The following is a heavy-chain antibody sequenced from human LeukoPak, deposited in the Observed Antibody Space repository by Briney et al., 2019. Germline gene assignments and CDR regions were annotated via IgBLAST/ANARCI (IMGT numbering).Heavy chain of an antibody. CDR3: ARGGRGSYRDAFDI. V-gene: IGHV1-69*13. D-gene: IGHD1-26*01. CDR1: GYTFTNYA. J-gene: IGHJ3*02. CDR2: IIPIFGTA. Sequence: SVKVSCKTSGYTFTNYAISWVRQAPGQGLEWMGGIIPIFGTANYAQKFQGRVTITADESTSTAYMELSSLRSEDTAVYYCARGGRGSYRDAFDIWGQGTMVTVSS.